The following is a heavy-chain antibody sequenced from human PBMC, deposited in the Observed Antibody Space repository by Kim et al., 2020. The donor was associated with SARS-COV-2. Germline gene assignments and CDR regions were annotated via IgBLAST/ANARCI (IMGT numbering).Heavy chain of an antibody. CDR2: INHGGST. CDR1: GGSFSGYY. J-gene: IGHJ6*02. Sequence: SETLSLTCAVYGGSFSGYYWSWIRQPPGKGLEWIGEINHGGSTNYNPSLKSRVTISVDTSKNQFSLNLSSVTAADTAFYYCARGRAGVVPGPILGIGPHYDYFIMDVCGQGTTVTVSS. CDR3: ARGRAGVVPGPILGIGPHYDYFIMDV. V-gene: IGHV4-34*01. D-gene: IGHD2-2*02.